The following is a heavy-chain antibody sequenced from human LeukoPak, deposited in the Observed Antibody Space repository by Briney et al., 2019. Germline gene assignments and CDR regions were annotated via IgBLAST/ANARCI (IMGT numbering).Heavy chain of an antibody. D-gene: IGHD2-2*01. V-gene: IGHV3-23*01. J-gene: IGHJ4*02. CDR1: GFTFSSYS. Sequence: GGSLRLSCAASGFTFSSYSMNWVRQAPGKGLEWVSTISGSGGSTYYADSVKGRFTISRDNSKNTLYLQMNSLRAEDTAVYYCAKDIVVVPAARRDFGYWGQGTLVTVSS. CDR2: ISGSGGST. CDR3: AKDIVVVPAARRDFGY.